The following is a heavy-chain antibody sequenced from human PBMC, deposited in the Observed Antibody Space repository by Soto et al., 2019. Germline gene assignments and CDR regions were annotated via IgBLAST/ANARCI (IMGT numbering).Heavy chain of an antibody. D-gene: IGHD6-13*01. CDR2: ISYDGSNK. J-gene: IGHJ6*02. Sequence: PGGSLRLSCAASGFTFSSYGMHWVRQAPGKGLEWVAVISYDGSNKYYADSVKGRFTISRDNSKNTLYLQMNSLRAEDTAVYYCAKVGRSSSWSNYYYYGMDVWGQGTTVTVSS. V-gene: IGHV3-30*18. CDR3: AKVGRSSSWSNYYYYGMDV. CDR1: GFTFSSYG.